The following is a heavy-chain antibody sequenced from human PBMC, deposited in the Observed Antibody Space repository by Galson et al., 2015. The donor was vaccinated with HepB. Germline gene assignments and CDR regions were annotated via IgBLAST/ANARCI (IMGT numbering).Heavy chain of an antibody. CDR3: ATQIPPPDSRETSYYYGLDV. V-gene: IGHV3-15*01. J-gene: IGHJ6*02. Sequence: SLRLSCAASGFTFSNAWMSWVRQAPGKGLEWVGRIKSKTDGGTTDYASPVKGRFTISRDDSKNSLYLQMNSLKTEDTAVYYCATQIPPPDSRETSYYYGLDVWGQGTTVTVSS. D-gene: IGHD3-22*01. CDR2: IKSKTDGGTT. CDR1: GFTFSNAW.